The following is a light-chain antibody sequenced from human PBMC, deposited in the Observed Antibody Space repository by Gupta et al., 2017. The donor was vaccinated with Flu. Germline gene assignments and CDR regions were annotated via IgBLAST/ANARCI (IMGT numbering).Light chain of an antibody. Sequence: ALRKTTSITCGGNSIENRNWHWSPQKPGQDRLLVMYRSSSRAAGIPERFSGSTSGNTATLTIGGAQAGDEDYYYCQVWDSSTEVFGGGTKLTVL. V-gene: IGLV3-9*01. CDR3: QVWDSSTEV. CDR1: SIENRN. CDR2: RSS. J-gene: IGLJ2*01.